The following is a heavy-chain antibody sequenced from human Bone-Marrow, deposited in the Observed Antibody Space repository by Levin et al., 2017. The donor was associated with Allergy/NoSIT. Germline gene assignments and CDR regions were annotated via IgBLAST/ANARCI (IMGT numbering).Heavy chain of an antibody. CDR2: IFYSGTT. Sequence: SCSVSGGSLSSDYYWTWIRQPPGKGLEWIGHIFYSGTTDYNPSLGSRLSLSVDTSQNLFSLKLTSVTAADTAVYYCARDPRGYMDVWGKGTTVTVSS. D-gene: IGHD3-10*01. J-gene: IGHJ6*03. V-gene: IGHV4-30-4*01. CDR3: ARDPRGYMDV. CDR1: GGSLSSDYY.